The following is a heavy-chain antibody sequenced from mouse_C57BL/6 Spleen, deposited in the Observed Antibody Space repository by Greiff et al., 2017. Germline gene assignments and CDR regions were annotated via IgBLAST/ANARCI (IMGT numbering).Heavy chain of an antibody. CDR3: ASSSSFDY. CDR1: GYTFTSYW. Sequence: QVQLQQPGAELVLPGASVKLSCKASGYTFTSYWMHWVKQRPGQGLEWIGKIDPSDSYTNYNQKFKGKSTLTVDKSSSTAYMRLSSLTSEDSAVYYCASSSSFDYWGQGTTLTVSS. CDR2: IDPSDSYT. J-gene: IGHJ2*01. V-gene: IGHV1-69*01.